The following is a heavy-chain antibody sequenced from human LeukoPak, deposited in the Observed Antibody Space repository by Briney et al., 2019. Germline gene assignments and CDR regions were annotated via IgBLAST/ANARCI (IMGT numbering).Heavy chain of an antibody. CDR3: ATDDGGYYYYMDV. Sequence: ASVKVSCKVSGYTFTGYYMHWVRQAPGQGLEWMGWINPNSGGTNYAQKFQGRVTMTRDTSISTAYMVLSRLRSDDTAVYYCATDDGGYYYYMDVWGKGTTVTVSS. V-gene: IGHV1-2*02. D-gene: IGHD3-10*01. CDR2: INPNSGGT. J-gene: IGHJ6*03. CDR1: GYTFTGYY.